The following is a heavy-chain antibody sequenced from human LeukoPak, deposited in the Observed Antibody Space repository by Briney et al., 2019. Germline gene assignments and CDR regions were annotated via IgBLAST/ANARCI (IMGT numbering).Heavy chain of an antibody. CDR1: GFTFISYS. V-gene: IGHV3-48*02. J-gene: IGHJ4*02. D-gene: IGHD5-24*01. CDR3: TRMSREAPGLPGL. Sequence: GGSLRLSCAASGFTFISYSMNWVRQAPGKGLEWVSYISSSSSTIYYADSVKGRFTISRDNAKNSLYLQMNSLRDEDTAVYYCTRMSREAPGLPGLWGQGTLVTVSS. CDR2: ISSSSSTI.